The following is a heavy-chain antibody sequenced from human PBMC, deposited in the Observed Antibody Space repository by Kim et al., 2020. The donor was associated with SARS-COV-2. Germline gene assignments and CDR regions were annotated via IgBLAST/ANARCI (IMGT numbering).Heavy chain of an antibody. J-gene: IGHJ5*02. CDR3: ARQYSGSYYRWFDP. D-gene: IGHD1-26*01. Sequence: SPSFQGQVTISADKSISTAYLQWSSLKASDTAMYYCARQYSGSYYRWFDPWGQGTLVTVSS. V-gene: IGHV5-51*01.